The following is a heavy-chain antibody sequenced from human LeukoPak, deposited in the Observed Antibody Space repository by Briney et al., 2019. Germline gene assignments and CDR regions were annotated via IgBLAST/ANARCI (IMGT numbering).Heavy chain of an antibody. Sequence: SQTLSLTSTVYAGSTSSGDYYWSWIRQPPGKGLEWTGYIYYSGSTYYNPSLKSRVTISVDTSKHQFSLKLSSVTAADTAVYYCARGLVLAARSNWFDPWGQGTQVTVSS. CDR2: IYYSGST. J-gene: IGHJ5*02. V-gene: IGHV4-30-4*08. D-gene: IGHD2-15*01. CDR3: ARGLVLAARSNWFDP. CDR1: AGSTSSGDYY.